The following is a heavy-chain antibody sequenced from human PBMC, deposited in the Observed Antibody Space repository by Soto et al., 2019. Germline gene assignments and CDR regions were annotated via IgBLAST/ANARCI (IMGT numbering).Heavy chain of an antibody. D-gene: IGHD3-22*01. CDR3: ARQCCYYDSSGYCSPRVQH. Sequence: SETLSLTCTVSGGSIGSSSYYWGWIRQPPGKGLEWIGSIYYSGSTYYNPSLKSRVTISVDTSKNQFSLKLSSVTAADTAVYYCARQCCYYDSSGYCSPRVQHWGQGTLVTV. CDR2: IYYSGST. V-gene: IGHV4-39*01. J-gene: IGHJ1*01. CDR1: GGSIGSSSYY.